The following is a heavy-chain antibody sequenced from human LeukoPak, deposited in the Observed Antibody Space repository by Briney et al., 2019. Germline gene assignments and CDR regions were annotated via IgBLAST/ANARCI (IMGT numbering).Heavy chain of an antibody. CDR3: TRDLAAVPGPRMDV. Sequence: GGSLRLSCAASGFTFSSYNMNWVRLAPGKGLEWVSYISTSSSNIYYADSVKGRFTISRDNAKSSLYLQMDSLRDDDTAMYFCTRDLAAVPGPRMDVWGQGTTVTVSS. CDR1: GFTFSSYN. V-gene: IGHV3-48*02. CDR2: ISTSSSNI. D-gene: IGHD6-19*01. J-gene: IGHJ6*02.